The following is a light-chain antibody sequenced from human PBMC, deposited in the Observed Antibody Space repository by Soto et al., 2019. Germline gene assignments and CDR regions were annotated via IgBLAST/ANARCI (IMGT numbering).Light chain of an antibody. CDR2: GAS. J-gene: IGKJ5*01. Sequence: IVMTQSPATLSVSPGERATLSCRASQSVGSNLAWYQQKPGQAPRLLIYGASSSATGIPVRFSGSGSGTEFTLTISSLQSEDFAVYYCQQYNNWPLTLGQGTRLEIK. V-gene: IGKV3-15*01. CDR3: QQYNNWPLT. CDR1: QSVGSN.